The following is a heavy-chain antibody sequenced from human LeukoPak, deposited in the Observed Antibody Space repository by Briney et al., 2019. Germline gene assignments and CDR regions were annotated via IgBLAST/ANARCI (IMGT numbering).Heavy chain of an antibody. CDR1: GLTYSHYG. V-gene: IGHV3-48*03. J-gene: IGHJ4*02. CDR3: ATDRGGGVGARGY. CDR2: ISSTGNTI. D-gene: IGHD1-26*01. Sequence: GGSLRLSCAPSGLTYSHYGVTWVRQAPGKGLEWLSYISSTGNTIYYADSLKGLFTISKDNAKSSLYLQMNSLRAEDTAIYYCATDRGGGVGARGYWGQGTLVTVSS.